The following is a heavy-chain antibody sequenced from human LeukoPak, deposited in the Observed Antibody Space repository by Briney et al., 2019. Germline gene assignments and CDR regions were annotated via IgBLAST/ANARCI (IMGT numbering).Heavy chain of an antibody. CDR3: ARDLGSGWFDY. V-gene: IGHV1-3*01. CDR2: INAGNGNT. CDR1: GNTFTSYA. Sequence: ASVKVSCKASGNTFTSYAMHWVRQAPGQRLEWMGWINAGNGNTKYSQKFQGRVTITRDTSASTAYMELSSLRSEDTAVYYCARDLGSGWFDYWGQGTLVTVSS. D-gene: IGHD6-19*01. J-gene: IGHJ4*02.